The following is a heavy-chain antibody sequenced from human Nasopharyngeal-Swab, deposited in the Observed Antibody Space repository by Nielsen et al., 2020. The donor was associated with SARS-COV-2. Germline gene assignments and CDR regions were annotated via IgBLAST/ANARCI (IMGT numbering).Heavy chain of an antibody. D-gene: IGHD3-10*01. V-gene: IGHV4-59*08. Sequence: GSLRLSCTVSGGSISSYYWSWIRQPPGKGLEWIGYIYYSGSTNYNPSLKSRVTISVDTSKNQFSLKLSSVTAADMAVYYCARRTYYYHLWGQGTMVTVSS. J-gene: IGHJ3*01. CDR2: IYYSGST. CDR1: GGSISSYY. CDR3: ARRTYYYHL.